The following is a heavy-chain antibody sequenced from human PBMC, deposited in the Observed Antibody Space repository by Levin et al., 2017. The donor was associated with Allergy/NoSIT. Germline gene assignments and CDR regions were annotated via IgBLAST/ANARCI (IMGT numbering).Heavy chain of an antibody. J-gene: IGHJ4*02. CDR1: GFTFSSYE. CDR3: ARESPPSYGGYANHFDY. CDR2: ISSSGSTI. V-gene: IGHV3-48*03. D-gene: IGHD5-12*01. Sequence: GESLKISCAASGFTFSSYEMNWVRQAPGKGLEWVSYISSSGSTIYYADSVKGRFTISRDNAKNSLYLQMNSLRAEDTAVYYCARESPPSYGGYANHFDYWGQGTLVTVSS.